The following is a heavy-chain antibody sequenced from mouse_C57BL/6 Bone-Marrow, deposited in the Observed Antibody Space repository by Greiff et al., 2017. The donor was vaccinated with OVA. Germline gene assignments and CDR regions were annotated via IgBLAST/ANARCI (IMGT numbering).Heavy chain of an antibody. CDR3: ARFYYDYDGFAY. V-gene: IGHV1-81*01. Sequence: VQLKESGAELARPGASVKLSCKASGYTFTSYGISWVKQRTGQGLEWIGEIYPRSGNTYYNEKFKGKATLTADKSSSTAYMELRSLTSEDSAVYFCARFYYDYDGFAYWGQGTLVTVSA. CDR1: GYTFTSYG. J-gene: IGHJ3*01. CDR2: IYPRSGNT. D-gene: IGHD2-4*01.